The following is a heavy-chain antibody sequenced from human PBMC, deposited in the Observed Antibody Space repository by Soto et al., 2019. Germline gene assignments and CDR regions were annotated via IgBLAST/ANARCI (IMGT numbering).Heavy chain of an antibody. CDR3: AKDPGYCSGGSCARAPQLGWFDP. Sequence: SVKVSCKASGGTFSSYAISWVRQAPGQGLEWMGGIIPIFGTANYAQKFQGRVTITADESKNTLYLQMNSLRAEDTAVYYCAKDPGYCSGGSCARAPQLGWFDPWGQGTLVTVSS. D-gene: IGHD2-15*01. V-gene: IGHV1-69*13. CDR2: IIPIFGTA. CDR1: GGTFSSYA. J-gene: IGHJ5*02.